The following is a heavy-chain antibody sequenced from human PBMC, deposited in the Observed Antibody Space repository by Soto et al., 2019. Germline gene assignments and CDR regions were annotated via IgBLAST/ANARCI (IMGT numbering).Heavy chain of an antibody. J-gene: IGHJ4*02. CDR3: ARVGMRGYSYGNFDY. Sequence: EAQLVESGGGIVQPGGSLRLSCAASGFTFSSYWMHWVRQAPGKGLVWVSRIDSDGSSTTYADSVKGRFTISRDNAKNTLYLQMNSLRAEDTAMYYCARVGMRGYSYGNFDYWGQGALVTVSS. CDR2: IDSDGSST. V-gene: IGHV3-74*01. CDR1: GFTFSSYW. D-gene: IGHD5-18*01.